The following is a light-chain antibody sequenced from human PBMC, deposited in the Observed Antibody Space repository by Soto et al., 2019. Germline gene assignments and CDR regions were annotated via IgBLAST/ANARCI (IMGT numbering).Light chain of an antibody. CDR1: NSDVDDYYY. Sequence: QSALTQPASVSGSPGQSITISCTGTNSDVDDYYYVSWYQQHPGKAPKLMIFDVTKRPSGISSRFSGSKSGSTASLTISGLQPADEADYYCSSHPGSPSWVFGTGTKLTVL. CDR2: DVT. V-gene: IGLV2-14*01. CDR3: SSHPGSPSWV. J-gene: IGLJ1*01.